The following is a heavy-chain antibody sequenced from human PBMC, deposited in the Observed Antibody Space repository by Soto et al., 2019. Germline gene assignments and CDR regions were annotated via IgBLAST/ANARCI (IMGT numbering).Heavy chain of an antibody. CDR2: ISVDNGDT. D-gene: IGHD2-2*01. V-gene: IGHV1-18*01. J-gene: IGHJ4*02. CDR3: ARVQSLGYCRSASCYDVFDH. Sequence: QVHLVQSGPEVKEPGASVRVSCKASGYTFNSAGLAWVRQAPGQGLEWMGWISVDNGDTKYAQKFPGRVPMTTDTSTTTAYMDLRGLKSDDTAVFYCARVQSLGYCRSASCYDVFDHWGQGTLVTVSS. CDR1: GYTFNSAG.